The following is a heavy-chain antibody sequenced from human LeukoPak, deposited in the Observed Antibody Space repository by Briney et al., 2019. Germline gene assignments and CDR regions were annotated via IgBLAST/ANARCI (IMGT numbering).Heavy chain of an antibody. CDR3: ARETRSGGSLLRGNWFDP. D-gene: IGHD2-15*01. CDR2: MYTSGST. CDR1: GGSISSYY. V-gene: IGHV4-4*07. J-gene: IGHJ5*02. Sequence: KPSETLSLTCTVSGGSISSYYWSWIRQPAGKGLEWIGRMYTSGSTNYNPSLKSRVTISVDTSKNQFSLRLSSVTAADTAVYYCARETRSGGSLLRGNWFDPWGQGTLVTVSS.